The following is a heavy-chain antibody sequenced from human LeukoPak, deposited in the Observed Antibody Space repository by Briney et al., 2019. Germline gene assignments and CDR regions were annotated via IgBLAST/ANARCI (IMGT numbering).Heavy chain of an antibody. CDR2: ISGSGGST. V-gene: IGHV3-23*01. CDR3: AKEPPHWYGSGSYLLNWFDP. CDR1: GFTFSSYA. J-gene: IGHJ5*02. Sequence: GGSLRLSCAASGFTFSSYAMSWVRQAPGKGLEWVSAISGSGGSTYYADSVKGRFTISRDNSKNTLYLQMNSLRAEDTAVYYCAKEPPHWYGSGSYLLNWFDPWSEGTSVTVSS. D-gene: IGHD3-10*01.